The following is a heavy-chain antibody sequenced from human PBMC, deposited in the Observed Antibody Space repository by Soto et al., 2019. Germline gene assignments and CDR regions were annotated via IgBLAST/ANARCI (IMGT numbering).Heavy chain of an antibody. J-gene: IGHJ4*02. V-gene: IGHV3-30-3*01. CDR2: IRHDGTAQ. CDR3: XXXXXYYGAVXXXDFDY. CDR1: GFTFSNYA. D-gene: IGHD4-17*01. Sequence: QVQLVESGGGVVQPGRSLRLSCTASGFTFSNYAMHWVRQAPGKGLEWVAVIRHDGTAQYYADSVKGRFTISRDNSKXXXXXXXXXXXXXXXXXXXXXXXXXYYGAVXXXDFDYWGQGTLVTVSS.